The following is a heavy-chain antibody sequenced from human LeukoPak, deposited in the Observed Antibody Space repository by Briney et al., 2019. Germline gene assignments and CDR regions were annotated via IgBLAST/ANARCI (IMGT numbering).Heavy chain of an antibody. D-gene: IGHD1-26*01. CDR2: IYYSGST. V-gene: IGHV4-39*01. J-gene: IGHJ4*02. CDR3: AKTYSGSCDY. CDR1: GGSISSSSYY. Sequence: SETLSLTCTVSGGSISSSSYYWGWIRQPPGKGLEWIGSIYYSGSTYYNPPLKSRVTISVDTSKNQFSLKLSSVTAADTAVYYCAKTYSGSCDYWGQGTLVTVSS.